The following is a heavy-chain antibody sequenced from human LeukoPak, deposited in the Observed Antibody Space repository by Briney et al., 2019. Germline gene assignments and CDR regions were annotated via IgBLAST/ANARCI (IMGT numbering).Heavy chain of an antibody. CDR1: GYTFTRDG. D-gene: IGHD6-13*01. CDR2: ISAYNGNT. J-gene: IGHJ5*02. CDR3: ARVSSSWQSTNWFDP. V-gene: IGHV1-18*01. Sequence: ASVKVSCKASGYTFTRDGISWVRQAPGQGLEWMGWISAYNGNTNYAQKLQGRVTMTTDTSTSTAYMELRSLRSDDTAVYYCARVSSSWQSTNWFDPWGQGTLVTVSS.